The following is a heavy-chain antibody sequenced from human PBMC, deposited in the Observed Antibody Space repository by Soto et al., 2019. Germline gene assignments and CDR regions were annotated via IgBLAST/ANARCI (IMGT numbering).Heavy chain of an antibody. Sequence: GGSLRLSCAGSGFSFSNYAMHWVRQAPGEGLEWVAVISSDGDNTYYADSLKGRFTISRDDSKNTLYLQMSSLRDEDTALYYCVRDFPYCSGGNCYSAAPHYWGQGTLVTVSS. J-gene: IGHJ4*02. CDR3: VRDFPYCSGGNCYSAAPHY. CDR1: GFSFSNYA. CDR2: ISSDGDNT. V-gene: IGHV3-30-3*01. D-gene: IGHD2-15*01.